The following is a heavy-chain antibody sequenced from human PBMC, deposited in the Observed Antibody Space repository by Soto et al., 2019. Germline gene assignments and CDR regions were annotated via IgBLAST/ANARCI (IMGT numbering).Heavy chain of an antibody. CDR2: ITLGGST. D-gene: IGHD2-2*02. J-gene: IGHJ5*02. V-gene: IGHV4-34*01. CDR1: GGSFSANH. Sequence: SETLSLTCAISGGSFSANHWSWIRQSPGQGLEWIGEITLGGSTNYSPSLKSRVSISVDEGKKQFSLEMTSVTAADTAVYYCARCYSSFWSHDHWFDPWGQVILVTVS. CDR3: ARCYSSFWSHDHWFDP.